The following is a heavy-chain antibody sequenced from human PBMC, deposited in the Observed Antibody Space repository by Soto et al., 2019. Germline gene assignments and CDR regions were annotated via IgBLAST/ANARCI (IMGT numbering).Heavy chain of an antibody. Sequence: QVQLVQSGAEVKKPGSSVKVSCKASGGTFSSYAISWVRQAPGQGLEWMGGIIPIFGTANYAQKFQGRVTITADESTSTAYMVLSSLRSEDTAVYYCARGGTPAHTARVVPAARFDYWGQGTLVTVSS. D-gene: IGHD2-2*01. CDR3: ARGGTPAHTARVVPAARFDY. CDR2: IIPIFGTA. V-gene: IGHV1-69*01. J-gene: IGHJ4*02. CDR1: GGTFSSYA.